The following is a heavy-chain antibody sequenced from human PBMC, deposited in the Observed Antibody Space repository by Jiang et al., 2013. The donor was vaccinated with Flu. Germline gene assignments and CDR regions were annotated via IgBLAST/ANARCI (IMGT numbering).Heavy chain of an antibody. CDR3: ARFVDTAMVYFDY. J-gene: IGHJ4*02. V-gene: IGHV4-59*01. CDR1: GGSISSYY. D-gene: IGHD5-18*01. CDR2: IYYSGST. Sequence: GLVKPSETLSLTCTVSGGSISSYYWSWIRQPPGKGLEWIGYIYYSGSTNYNPSLKSRVTISVDTSKNQFSLKLSSVTAADTAVYYCARFVDTAMVYFDYWGQGTLVTVSS.